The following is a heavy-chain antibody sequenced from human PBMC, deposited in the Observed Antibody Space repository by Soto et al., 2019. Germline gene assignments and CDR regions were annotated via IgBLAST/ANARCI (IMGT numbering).Heavy chain of an antibody. Sequence: PSETLSLTCTVSGGSISSGGYYWSWIRQHPGKGLEWIGYIYYSGSTYYNPSLKSRVTISVDTSKNQFSLKLSSVTAADTAVYYCARVHLYSSGWYTTFDYWGQGTLVTVSS. D-gene: IGHD6-19*01. V-gene: IGHV4-31*03. J-gene: IGHJ4*02. CDR1: GGSISSGGYY. CDR2: IYYSGST. CDR3: ARVHLYSSGWYTTFDY.